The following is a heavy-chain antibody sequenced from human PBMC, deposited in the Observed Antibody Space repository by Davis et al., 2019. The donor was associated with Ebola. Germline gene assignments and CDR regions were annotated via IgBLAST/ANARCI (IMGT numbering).Heavy chain of an antibody. CDR2: IYPGDSDT. J-gene: IGHJ6*02. Sequence: GESLKISCQDSGNSFSSHWIAWVRQMPGKGLEWIGIIYPGDSDTRYSPSFEGQVTISVDKSISTAYLQWSSLKASDTAMYYCARLSSSSWFYGMDVWGQGTTVTVSS. CDR3: ARLSSSSWFYGMDV. V-gene: IGHV5-51*01. D-gene: IGHD6-13*01. CDR1: GNSFSSHW.